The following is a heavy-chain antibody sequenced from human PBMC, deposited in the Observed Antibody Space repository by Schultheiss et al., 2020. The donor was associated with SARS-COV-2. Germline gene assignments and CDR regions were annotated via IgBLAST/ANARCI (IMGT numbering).Heavy chain of an antibody. CDR3: ARDLSVVVPAAMAYYYYYYGMDV. J-gene: IGHJ6*02. CDR1: GFTFSTYV. D-gene: IGHD2-2*01. Sequence: GGSLRLSCAASGFTFSTYVMSWVRQGPGQGLEWVAVIWYDGSNKYYADSVKGRFTISRDNSKNTLYLQMNSLRAEDTAVYYCARDLSVVVPAAMAYYYYYYGMDVWGQGTTVTVSS. CDR2: IWYDGSNK. V-gene: IGHV3-33*08.